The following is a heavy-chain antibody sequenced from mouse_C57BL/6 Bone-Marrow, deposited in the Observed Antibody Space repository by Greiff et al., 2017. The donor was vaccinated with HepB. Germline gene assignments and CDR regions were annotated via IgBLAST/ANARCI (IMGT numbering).Heavy chain of an antibody. CDR1: GYTFTSYW. V-gene: IGHV1-53*01. D-gene: IGHD1-1*01. CDR3: ARSGVITTGVDYAMDY. Sequence: QVQLQQPGTELVKPGASVKLSCKASGYTFTSYWMHWVKQRPGQGLEWIGNINPSNGGTNYNEKFKSKATLTVDKSSSTAYMQLSSLTSEDSAVYYCARSGVITTGVDYAMDYWGEGTSVTVSS. J-gene: IGHJ4*01. CDR2: INPSNGGT.